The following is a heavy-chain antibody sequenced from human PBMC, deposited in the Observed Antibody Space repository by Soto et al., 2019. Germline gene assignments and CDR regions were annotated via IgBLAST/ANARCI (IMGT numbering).Heavy chain of an antibody. CDR1: GFTFSSYG. V-gene: IGHV3-30*18. D-gene: IGHD3-22*01. J-gene: IGHJ6*02. CDR3: AKDLGYYYDSSGYYNPSYYGMDV. Sequence: GGSLRLSCAASGFTFSSYGMHWVRQAPGKGLEWVAVISYDGSKKYYADSVKGRFTITRDNSKNTLYLQMNSLRAEDTAVYYCAKDLGYYYDSSGYYNPSYYGMDVWGQGTTVTVSS. CDR2: ISYDGSKK.